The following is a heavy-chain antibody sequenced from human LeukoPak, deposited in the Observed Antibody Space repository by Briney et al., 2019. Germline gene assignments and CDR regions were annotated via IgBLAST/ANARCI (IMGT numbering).Heavy chain of an antibody. CDR3: SRAVAHLDY. D-gene: IGHD4-23*01. Sequence: GGSLRLSCAASGFTFSTNSMNWVRQAPGKGLEWVGFIRSYSYGGTTEYAASVKGRFTISRDDSKGIAYLQMTSLKTEDTAVYYCSRAVAHLDYWGQGTLVTVSS. CDR2: IRSYSYGGTT. CDR1: GFTFSTNS. V-gene: IGHV3-49*04. J-gene: IGHJ4*02.